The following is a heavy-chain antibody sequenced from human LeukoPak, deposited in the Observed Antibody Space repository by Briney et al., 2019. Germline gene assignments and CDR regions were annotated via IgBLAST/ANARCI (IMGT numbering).Heavy chain of an antibody. CDR2: INHSGST. D-gene: IGHD3-10*01. Sequence: SETLSLTCTVSGGSISSSSYYWGWIRQPPGKGLEWIGEINHSGSTNYNPSLKSRVTISVDTSKNQFSLKLSSVTAADTAVYYCARTEWFGRYNDYWGQGTLVTVSS. CDR1: GGSISSSSYY. V-gene: IGHV4-39*07. CDR3: ARTEWFGRYNDY. J-gene: IGHJ4*02.